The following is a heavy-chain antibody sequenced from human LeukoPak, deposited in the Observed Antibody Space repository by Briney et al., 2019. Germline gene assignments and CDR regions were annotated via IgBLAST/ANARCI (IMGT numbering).Heavy chain of an antibody. Sequence: SGGSLRLSCAASGFTFSSYAMSWVRQAPGKGLEWVSAISGSGSNTYYADSVKGRFTISRDKSKNTLYLQMNSLRAEDTAVYYCAKDGARDGFNYPDYWGQGTLVTVSS. V-gene: IGHV3-23*01. CDR3: AKDGARDGFNYPDY. D-gene: IGHD5-24*01. CDR1: GFTFSSYA. J-gene: IGHJ4*02. CDR2: ISGSGSNT.